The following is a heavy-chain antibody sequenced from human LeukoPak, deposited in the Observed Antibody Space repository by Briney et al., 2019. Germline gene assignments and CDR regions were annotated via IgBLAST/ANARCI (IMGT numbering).Heavy chain of an antibody. CDR3: ASGITMVRGAGVDY. V-gene: IGHV3-66*01. CDR2: IYSGGST. J-gene: IGHJ4*02. Sequence: GGSLRLSCAASGFTVSSNYMSWVRQAPGKGLEWVSVIYSGGSTYYADSVKGRFTISRDNSKNTLYLQMNSLRAEDTAVYYCASGITMVRGAGVDYWGQGTLVTVSS. D-gene: IGHD3-10*01. CDR1: GFTVSSNY.